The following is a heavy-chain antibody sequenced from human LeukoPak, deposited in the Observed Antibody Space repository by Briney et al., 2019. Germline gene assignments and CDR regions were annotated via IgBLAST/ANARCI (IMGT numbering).Heavy chain of an antibody. CDR2: IKEDGSEE. CDR3: ARDWLAGNPYHAFDL. CDR1: GFTFSSYW. V-gene: IGHV3-7*01. Sequence: GGPLRLSCAAPGFTFSSYWMSWVRQAPGEGLECVANIKEDGSEEYYVDSVKGRFSISRDNAKNSLYLQMNSLRAEDTAVYYCARDWLAGNPYHAFDLWGKGTMVTVSS. D-gene: IGHD3-22*01. J-gene: IGHJ3*01.